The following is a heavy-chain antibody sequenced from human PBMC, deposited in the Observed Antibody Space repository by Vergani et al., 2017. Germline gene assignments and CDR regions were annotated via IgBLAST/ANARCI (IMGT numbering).Heavy chain of an antibody. CDR2: IIPILGIA. CDR1: GGTFSSYA. CDR3: AKDSSSGWPSRSYYYGMDV. V-gene: IGHV1-69*04. D-gene: IGHD6-19*01. J-gene: IGHJ6*02. Sequence: QVQLVQSGAEVKKPGASVKVSCKASGGTFSSYAISWVRQAPGQGLEWMGRIIPILGIANYAQKFQGRVTITADKSTSTAYMELSSLRSEDTAVYYCAKDSSSGWPSRSYYYGMDVWGQGTTVTVSS.